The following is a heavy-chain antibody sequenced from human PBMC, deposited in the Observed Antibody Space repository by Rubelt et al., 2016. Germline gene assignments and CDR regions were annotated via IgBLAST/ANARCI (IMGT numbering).Heavy chain of an antibody. CDR2: YNAGNGNT. Sequence: QVQLVQSGAEVKKPGASVKVSCKASGYTFTSYAMHWVRQAPGQRLEWLGWYNAGNGNTKYSQKFQGRVTITRDTSASTAYMELSSLRSEDTAVYYCARYYYDSSGYVYFDYWGQGTLVTVSS. J-gene: IGHJ4*02. V-gene: IGHV1-3*01. CDR1: GYTFTSYA. CDR3: ARYYYDSSGYVYFDY. D-gene: IGHD3-22*01.